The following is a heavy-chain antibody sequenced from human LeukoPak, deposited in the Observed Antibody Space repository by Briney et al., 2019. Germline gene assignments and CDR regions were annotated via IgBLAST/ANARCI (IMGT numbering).Heavy chain of an antibody. V-gene: IGHV3-23*01. CDR3: ARESDFWSGYSGY. J-gene: IGHJ4*02. CDR2: INGSDCST. Sequence: PGGSLRLSCAASGFSFSSYAMSWVRQAPGKGLEWVSGINGSDCSTFYADSVNGRFTISRDNAKNSLYLQMNNLIVEDTAVYYCARESDFWSGYSGYWGQGTLVTVSS. D-gene: IGHD3-3*01. CDR1: GFSFSSYA.